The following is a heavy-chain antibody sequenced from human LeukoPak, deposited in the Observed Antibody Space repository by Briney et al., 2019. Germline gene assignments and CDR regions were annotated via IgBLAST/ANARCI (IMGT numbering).Heavy chain of an antibody. D-gene: IGHD3-16*01. J-gene: IGHJ4*02. CDR2: INHSGST. Sequence: SETLSLTCAVYGGSFSGYYWSWIRQPPGKGLEWIGEINHSGSTNYNPSLKSRVTISVDASKNQFSLKLSSVTAADTAVYYCARVRRLWGTYYFDYWGQGTLVTVSS. CDR1: GGSFSGYY. CDR3: ARVRRLWGTYYFDY. V-gene: IGHV4-34*01.